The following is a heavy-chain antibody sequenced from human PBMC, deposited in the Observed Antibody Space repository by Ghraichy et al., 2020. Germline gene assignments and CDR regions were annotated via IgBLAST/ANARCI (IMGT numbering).Heavy chain of an antibody. CDR1: GGSISSSSYY. Sequence: SETLSLTCTVSGGSISSSSYYWGWIRQPPGKGLEWIGSIYYSGSTYYNPSLKSRVTISVDTSKNQFSLKLSSVTAADTAVYYCARHIPLGEHFDYWGQGTLVTVSS. J-gene: IGHJ4*02. CDR2: IYYSGST. CDR3: ARHIPLGEHFDY. V-gene: IGHV4-39*01.